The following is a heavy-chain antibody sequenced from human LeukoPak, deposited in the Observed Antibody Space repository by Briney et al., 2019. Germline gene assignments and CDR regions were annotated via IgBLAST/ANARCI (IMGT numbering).Heavy chain of an antibody. Sequence: SETLSLTCTVSGGSISSSSYYWGWIRQPPGKGLEWIGSIYYSGSTYYNPSLKSRVTISVDTSKNQFSLKLSSVTAADTAVYYCARHSPHYYYYMDVWGKGTTVTISS. CDR1: GGSISSSSYY. CDR3: ARHSPHYYYYMDV. J-gene: IGHJ6*03. V-gene: IGHV4-39*01. CDR2: IYYSGST.